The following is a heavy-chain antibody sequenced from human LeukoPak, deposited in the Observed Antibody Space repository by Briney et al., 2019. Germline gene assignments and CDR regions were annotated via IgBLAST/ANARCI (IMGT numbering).Heavy chain of an antibody. V-gene: IGHV3-48*02. J-gene: IGHJ4*02. CDR2: VRPGDSAR. Sequence: GGSLRLSCAAFGFTFSNYPMNWVRQAPGKGLEWVSNVRPGDSARSYADSVRGRFTISRDDAKNSLYLQMNSLRDEDTAVYYCAGRGPSGYTYGYYFDYWGQGTPVTVSS. CDR1: GFTFSNYP. D-gene: IGHD5-18*01. CDR3: AGRGPSGYTYGYYFDY.